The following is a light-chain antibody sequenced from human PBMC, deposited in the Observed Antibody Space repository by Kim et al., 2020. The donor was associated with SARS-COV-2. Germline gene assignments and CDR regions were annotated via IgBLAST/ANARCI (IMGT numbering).Light chain of an antibody. CDR2: DAS. Sequence: ASVGDRVTITSRASQSISSWLAWYQQKPGKAPKLLIDDASSLESGVPSRFSGSGSGTEFTLTISSLQPDDFATYYCQQYNSYSPTFGQGTKVDIK. J-gene: IGKJ1*01. V-gene: IGKV1-5*01. CDR3: QQYNSYSPT. CDR1: QSISSW.